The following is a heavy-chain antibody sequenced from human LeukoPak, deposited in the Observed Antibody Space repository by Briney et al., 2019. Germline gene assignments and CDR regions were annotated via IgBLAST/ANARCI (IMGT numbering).Heavy chain of an antibody. CDR3: ASGLGAPDGSDGS. CDR1: GDTFINYD. V-gene: IGHV1-8*03. D-gene: IGHD1-26*01. J-gene: IGHJ5*02. Sequence: ASVKVSCKASGDTFINYDINWVRQATGQGLEWMGWMGPSSGVTGYAQKFQGRVTITRNTSISTAYMELSSLRPEDTAVYYCASGLGAPDGSDGSWGQGTLVTVSS. CDR2: MGPSSGVT.